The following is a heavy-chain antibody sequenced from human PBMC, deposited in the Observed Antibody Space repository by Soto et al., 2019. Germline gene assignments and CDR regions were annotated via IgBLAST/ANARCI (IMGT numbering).Heavy chain of an antibody. Sequence: VGSLRLSCEASGFTLRNYAMTWVRQAPGKGLEWVSLISANDVGTYYAESVKTRFTISTDQSRNTVYLQMDSLRADDTAIYYCAKAKNDYNWDNRPPFDYWGQGTLVNVSS. D-gene: IGHD1-20*01. J-gene: IGHJ4*02. V-gene: IGHV3-23*01. CDR2: ISANDVGT. CDR1: GFTLRNYA. CDR3: AKAKNDYNWDNRPPFDY.